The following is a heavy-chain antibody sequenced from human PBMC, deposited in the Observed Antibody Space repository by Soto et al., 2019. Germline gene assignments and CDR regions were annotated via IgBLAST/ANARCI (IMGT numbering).Heavy chain of an antibody. CDR2: VYHTGAT. J-gene: IGHJ4*02. Sequence: SETLSLTCTVSGASISSSYWSWIRQSPERGLEWIAYVYHTGATNYNPSLKSRVTISLDTSKGQFSLNLTSLTTADTVVYFCARGGNRYSKVASGVGGFDYWGQGSLVTVSS. CDR3: ARGGNRYSKVASGVGGFDY. CDR1: GASISSSY. D-gene: IGHD5-12*01. V-gene: IGHV4-59*01.